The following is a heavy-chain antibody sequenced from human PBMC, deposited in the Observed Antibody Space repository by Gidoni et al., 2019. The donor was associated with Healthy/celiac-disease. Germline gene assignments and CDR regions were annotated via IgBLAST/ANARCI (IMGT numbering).Heavy chain of an antibody. CDR1: GFTFSRYW. Sequence: EVQLVESGGGLVQPGGSMRLACAAYGFTFSRYWLHWVRQAPGKGLVLVSRINSDGSSTSYADSVEGRFTISRDNAKNTLYLQMNSLRAEDTAVYYCARGGPYGDFDYLGQGTLVTVSS. CDR3: ARGGPYGDFDY. D-gene: IGHD4-17*01. V-gene: IGHV3-74*01. CDR2: INSDGSST. J-gene: IGHJ4*02.